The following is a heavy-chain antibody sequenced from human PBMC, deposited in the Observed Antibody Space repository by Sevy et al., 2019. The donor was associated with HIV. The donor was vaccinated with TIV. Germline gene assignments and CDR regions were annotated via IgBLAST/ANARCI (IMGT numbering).Heavy chain of an antibody. CDR2: LQSGGST. CDR3: TRSLASGYFVTFDH. Sequence: GGSLRLSCEVSGFTVSSKYMSWVRQAPGQGLERVSVLQSGGSTHYADAVKGRLTISRDNSKNTLYLQMNSLGAEDTAVYYCTRSLASGYFVTFDHWGQGALVTVSS. J-gene: IGHJ4*02. V-gene: IGHV3-53*01. CDR1: GFTVSSKY. D-gene: IGHD5-12*01.